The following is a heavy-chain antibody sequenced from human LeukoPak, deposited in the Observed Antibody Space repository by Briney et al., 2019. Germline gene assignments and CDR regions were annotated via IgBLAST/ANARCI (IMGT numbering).Heavy chain of an antibody. V-gene: IGHV3-48*04. CDR1: GFTFSSYS. J-gene: IGHJ4*02. CDR3: ARDLGLGYGGNSGGGY. Sequence: GGSLRLSCAASGFTFSSYSMNWIRQAPGKGLEWVSYISSSSSTIYYADSVKGRFTISRDNAKNSLYLQMNSLRAEDTAVYYCARDLGLGYGGNSGGGYWGQGTLVTVSS. D-gene: IGHD4-23*01. CDR2: ISSSSSTI.